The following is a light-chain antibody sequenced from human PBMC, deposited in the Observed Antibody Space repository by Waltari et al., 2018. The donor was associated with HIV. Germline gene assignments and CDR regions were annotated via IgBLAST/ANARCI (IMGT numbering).Light chain of an antibody. Sequence: QSVLTQPPSVSGAPGQRVTISCTGRRSNIGAGYAVHWYQQLPGTAPKLLIYANINRPSGVPDRFSGSKSGSSASLAITGLQAEDEAHYYCQSFDSSLTTSGVIFGGGTKLTVL. V-gene: IGLV1-40*01. J-gene: IGLJ2*01. CDR2: ANI. CDR1: RSNIGAGYA. CDR3: QSFDSSLTTSGVI.